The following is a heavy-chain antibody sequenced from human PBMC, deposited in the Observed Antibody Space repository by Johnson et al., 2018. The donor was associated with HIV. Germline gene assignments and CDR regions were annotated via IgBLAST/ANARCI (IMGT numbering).Heavy chain of an antibody. CDR2: ISYDGNNK. CDR1: GFTFSSYA. D-gene: IGHD4-11*01. J-gene: IGHJ3*02. V-gene: IGHV3-30-3*01. Sequence: VQPGRSLRLSCAASGFTFSSYAMHWVRQAPGKGLEWVAIISYDGNNKYYADSVKGRFTISRDNSKNTLYLQMNSLRLEDTALYYCARVPFPRPTSPNYINDAFDIWGQGTLVAVSS. CDR3: ARVPFPRPTSPNYINDAFDI.